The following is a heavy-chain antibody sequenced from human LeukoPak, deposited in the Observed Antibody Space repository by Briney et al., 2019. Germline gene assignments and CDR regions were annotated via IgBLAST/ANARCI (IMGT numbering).Heavy chain of an antibody. Sequence: SETLSLTCTVSGGSISSHYWSWIRQPPGKGLEWIGYIYYSGTTNYNPSLKSRVTISVDTSKNQFSLKLRSVTAADTAVYYCARGSDWPYYFDYWGQGTLVTVSS. D-gene: IGHD2-21*02. V-gene: IGHV4-59*11. CDR3: ARGSDWPYYFDY. CDR1: GGSISSHY. CDR2: IYYSGTT. J-gene: IGHJ4*02.